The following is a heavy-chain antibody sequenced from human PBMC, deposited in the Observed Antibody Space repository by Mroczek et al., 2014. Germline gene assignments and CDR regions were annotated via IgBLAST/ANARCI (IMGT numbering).Heavy chain of an antibody. CDR2: ISYDGSNK. D-gene: IGHD5-18*01. J-gene: IGHJ4*02. CDR1: GFTFSSYG. V-gene: IGHV3-30*18. CDR3: AKEDTGLVR. Sequence: VQLVETGGGVVQPGRSLRLSCAASGFTFSSYGMHWVRQAPGKGLEWVAVISYDGSNKYYADSVKGRFTISRDNSKNTLYLQMNSLRAEDTAVYYCAKEDTGLVRWGQGTLVTVSS.